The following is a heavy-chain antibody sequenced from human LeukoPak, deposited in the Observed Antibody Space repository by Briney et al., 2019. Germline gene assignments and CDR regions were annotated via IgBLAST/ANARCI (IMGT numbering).Heavy chain of an antibody. V-gene: IGHV4-34*01. J-gene: IGHJ6*03. CDR3: AGAHGSGSYYRTPYYYYYMDV. CDR2: INHSGST. CDR1: GGSFSGYY. D-gene: IGHD3-10*01. Sequence: AETLSLTCAVYGGSFSGYYWSWIRQPPGKGLEWIGEINHSGSTNYNPSLKSRVTISVDTSKNQFSLKLSSVTAADTAVYYCAGAHGSGSYYRTPYYYYYMDVWGKGTTVTISS.